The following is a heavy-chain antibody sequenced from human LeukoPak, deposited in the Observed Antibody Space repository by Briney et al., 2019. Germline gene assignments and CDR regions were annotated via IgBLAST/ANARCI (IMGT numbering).Heavy chain of an antibody. CDR2: ISAYNGNT. CDR1: GYTFTSYG. J-gene: IGHJ4*02. V-gene: IGHV1-18*01. CDR3: ARDIVGGSYHKNFDY. Sequence: ASVTVSCKASGYTFTSYGISWVRQAPGQGLEWMGWISAYNGNTNYAQKLQGRVTMTTDTSTSTAYMELRSLRSDDTAVYYCARDIVGGSYHKNFDYWGQGTLVTVSS. D-gene: IGHD1-26*01.